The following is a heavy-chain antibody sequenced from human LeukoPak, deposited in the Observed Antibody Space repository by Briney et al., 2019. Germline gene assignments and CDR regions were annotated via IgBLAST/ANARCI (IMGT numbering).Heavy chain of an antibody. J-gene: IGHJ4*02. V-gene: IGHV1-69*13. Sequence: ASVKVSCKASGGTFSSYAISWVRQAPGQGLEWMGGIIPIFGTANYAQKFQGRVTITADESTSTAYMEPSSLRSEDTAVYYCARRAARPTYFDYWGQGTLVTVSS. CDR3: ARRAARPTYFDY. CDR2: IIPIFGTA. CDR1: GGTFSSYA. D-gene: IGHD6-6*01.